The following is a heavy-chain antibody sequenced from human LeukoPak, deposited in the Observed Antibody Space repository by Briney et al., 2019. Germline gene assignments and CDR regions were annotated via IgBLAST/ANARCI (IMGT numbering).Heavy chain of an antibody. CDR1: GDSVSSNSAA. J-gene: IGHJ4*02. CDR3: ARENSSWYYFDY. CDR2: TYYRSKWSN. V-gene: IGHV6-1*01. Sequence: SQTLSLTCAISGDSVSSNSAAWNWISQSPSRGLEGLGRTYYRSKWSNDYAVSVKSRITINPDTSKNQFSLQLNSVTPEDTAVYYCARENSSWYYFDYWGQGTLVTVSS. D-gene: IGHD6-13*01.